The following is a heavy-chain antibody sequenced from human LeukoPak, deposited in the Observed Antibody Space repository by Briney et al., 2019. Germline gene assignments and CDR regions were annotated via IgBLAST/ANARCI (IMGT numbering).Heavy chain of an antibody. CDR2: INHSGST. D-gene: IGHD4-17*01. J-gene: IGHJ6*03. Sequence: KPSETLSLTCAVYGGSFSGYYWSWIRQPPGKGLEWIGEINHSGSTNYNPSLKSRVTISVDKSKNQFSLNLNSVTAADTAVYYCATTVTYNYYYYNMDVWGKGTTVTVSS. CDR3: ATTVTYNYYYYNMDV. V-gene: IGHV4-34*01. CDR1: GGSFSGYY.